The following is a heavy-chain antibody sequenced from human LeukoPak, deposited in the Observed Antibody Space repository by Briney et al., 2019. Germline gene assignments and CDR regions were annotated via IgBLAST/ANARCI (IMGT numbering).Heavy chain of an antibody. D-gene: IGHD1-26*01. CDR2: IIGSGVTT. V-gene: IGHV3-23*01. CDR3: AKDRIVGATTSYDYFDY. J-gene: IGHJ4*02. Sequence: PGGSPRLSCAASGFTFSSYAMSWVRQAPGKGLEWVSAIIGSGVTTYYADSVKGRFTISRDNSKNTLYLQMNSLRVEDTAVYYCAKDRIVGATTSYDYFDYWGQGTLVTVSS. CDR1: GFTFSSYA.